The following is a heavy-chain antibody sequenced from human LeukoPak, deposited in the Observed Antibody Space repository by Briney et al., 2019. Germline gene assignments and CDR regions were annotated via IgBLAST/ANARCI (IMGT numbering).Heavy chain of an antibody. D-gene: IGHD4-23*01. CDR3: ARNYGRTSRYFDY. CDR1: GYTFTDYY. CDR2: ISPGTDGT. J-gene: IGHJ4*02. V-gene: IGHV1-2*02. Sequence: ASVKVSCKASGYTFTDYYIHWVRQAPGQGLEWMGWISPGTDGTNYAQNFQGRVTMTRDTSISTAYMELSGLRSDDTALYFCARNYGRTSRYFDYWGQGPLVTVSS.